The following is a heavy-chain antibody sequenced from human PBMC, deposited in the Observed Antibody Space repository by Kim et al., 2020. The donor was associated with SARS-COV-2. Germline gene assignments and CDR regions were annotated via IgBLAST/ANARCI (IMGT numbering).Heavy chain of an antibody. CDR1: GITVSRNY. Sequence: GGSLRLSCAASGITVSRNYMSWVRQAPGKGLEWVSVIYSAGSTYYSAYVKDSFIISRDNSKKTLYLQMNSLIAEDTALYYGGRHRWVQMRNYYYGLDVW. V-gene: IGHV3-66*04. CDR2: IYSAGST. J-gene: IGHJ6*01. CDR3: GRHRWVQMRNYYYGLDV. D-gene: IGHD1-1*01.